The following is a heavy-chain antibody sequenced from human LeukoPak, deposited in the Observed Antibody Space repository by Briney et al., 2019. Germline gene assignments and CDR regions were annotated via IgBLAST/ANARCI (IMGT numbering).Heavy chain of an antibody. Sequence: SVKVSCKASGGTFSSYAISWVRQAPGQGLEWMGGIIPIFGTANYAQKFQGRVTITADKSTSTAYMELSSLRSEDTAVYYCARDRPSYSSGEGLHWFDPWGQGTLVTVSS. D-gene: IGHD6-19*01. CDR3: ARDRPSYSSGEGLHWFDP. CDR2: IIPIFGTA. J-gene: IGHJ5*02. V-gene: IGHV1-69*06. CDR1: GGTFSSYA.